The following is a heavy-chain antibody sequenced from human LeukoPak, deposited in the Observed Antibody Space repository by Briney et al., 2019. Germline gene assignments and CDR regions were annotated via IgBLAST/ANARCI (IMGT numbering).Heavy chain of an antibody. J-gene: IGHJ6*02. D-gene: IGHD6-13*01. CDR1: GFTFSSYW. CDR2: IKQDGSEK. Sequence: RGSLRLSCAASGFTFSSYWMSWVRQAPGKGLEWVANIKQDGSEKYYVDSVKGRFTISRDNAKNSLYLQMNSLRAEDTAVYYCARDRSGYSWLTWRHGMDVWGQGTTVTVSS. V-gene: IGHV3-7*01. CDR3: ARDRSGYSWLTWRHGMDV.